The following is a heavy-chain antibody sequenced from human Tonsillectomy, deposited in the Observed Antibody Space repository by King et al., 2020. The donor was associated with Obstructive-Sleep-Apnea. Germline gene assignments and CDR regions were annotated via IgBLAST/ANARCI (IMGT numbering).Heavy chain of an antibody. CDR1: GFSFTNTW. CDR2: IKSKSDGETR. CDR3: ARSDFNY. V-gene: IGHV3-15*01. J-gene: IGHJ4*02. Sequence: QLVQSGGGLVKPGGSLRVSCAVSGFSFTNTWMSWVRQAPGKGLEWVGRIKSKSDGETRDYAEAVKDRFSISRDDSKNTLFLQMNSLQSDDTAVYYCARSDFNYWGQGALVIVSS.